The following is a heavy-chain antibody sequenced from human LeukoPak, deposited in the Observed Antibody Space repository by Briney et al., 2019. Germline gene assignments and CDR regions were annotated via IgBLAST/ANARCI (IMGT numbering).Heavy chain of an antibody. J-gene: IGHJ4*02. CDR3: ARAVTGTSLVDF. D-gene: IGHD6-19*01. Sequence: PSETLSLTCTISGGSIGGDHWSWIRQAPGEGLEWIGYISHTGSTSYNPSLRSRVTISLNTPENQFSLRLTSVTAADTAVYYCARAVTGTSLVDFWGQGTLVAVSS. CDR2: ISHTGST. V-gene: IGHV4-59*08. CDR1: GGSIGGDH.